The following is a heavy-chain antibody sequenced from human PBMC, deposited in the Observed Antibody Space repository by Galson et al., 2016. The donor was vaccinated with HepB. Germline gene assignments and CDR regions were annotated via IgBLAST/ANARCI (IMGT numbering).Heavy chain of an antibody. Sequence: SLRLSCAASGFTFSSYAMHWVRQAPGKGLGWVAVISYDGSNKYYAASVKGRFTISRDHPKHTLYLQMNSLRAEDTAVYYCARGYGGNYWHFDLWGRGPLVTVSS. D-gene: IGHD4-23*01. CDR1: GFTFSSYA. CDR3: ARGYGGNYWHFDL. V-gene: IGHV3-30*04. J-gene: IGHJ2*01. CDR2: ISYDGSNK.